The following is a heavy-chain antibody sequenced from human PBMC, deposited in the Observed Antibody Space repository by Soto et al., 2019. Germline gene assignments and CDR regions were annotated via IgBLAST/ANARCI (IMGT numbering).Heavy chain of an antibody. D-gene: IGHD3-9*01. CDR2: ISSSGSTI. CDR1: GFTFSDYY. J-gene: IGHJ5*02. V-gene: IGHV3-11*01. CDR3: ARVGPYYDILTGTFDP. Sequence: GGSLRLSCAASGFTFSDYYMSWIRQAPGKGLEWVSYISSSGSTIYYADSVKGRFTISRDNAKNSLYLQMNSLRAEDTAVYYCARVGPYYDILTGTFDPWGQGTLVTVSS.